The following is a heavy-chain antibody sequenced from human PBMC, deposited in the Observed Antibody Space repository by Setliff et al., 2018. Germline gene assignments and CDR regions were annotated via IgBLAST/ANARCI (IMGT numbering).Heavy chain of an antibody. CDR2: ISGSGGDT. J-gene: IGHJ4*02. CDR3: TRDLSPITLMLVGVFYYFDL. D-gene: IGHD3-22*01. V-gene: IGHV3-23*01. Sequence: TGGSLRLSCVASEFTFSRYFMTWVRQAPGKGLEWIASISGSGGDTDYADSVKGRFTISRDNSKSTLYLQINSLRGEDSAVYYCTRDLSPITLMLVGVFYYFDLWGQGTLVTVSS. CDR1: EFTFSRYF.